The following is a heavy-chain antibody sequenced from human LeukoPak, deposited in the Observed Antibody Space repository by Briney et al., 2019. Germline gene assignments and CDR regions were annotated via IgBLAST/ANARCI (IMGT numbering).Heavy chain of an antibody. CDR3: AKDGATRGVTNWFDP. J-gene: IGHJ5*02. CDR1: GFTFSAYW. CDR2: INSDGSST. D-gene: IGHD1-26*01. V-gene: IGHV3-74*01. Sequence: PGGSLRLSCAASGFTFSAYWMHWVRQAPGKGLVWVSRINSDGSSTSYADSVKGRFTISRDNAKNTLYLQMNSLGAEDTAVYYCAKDGATRGVTNWFDPWGQGTLVTVSS.